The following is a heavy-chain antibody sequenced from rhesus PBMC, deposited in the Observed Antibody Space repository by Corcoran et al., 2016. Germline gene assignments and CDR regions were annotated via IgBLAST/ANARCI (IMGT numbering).Heavy chain of an antibody. CDR3: ARRSSGNYVYFDY. D-gene: IGHD1-44*01. CDR2: IYGGSGST. V-gene: IGHV4-93*02. J-gene: IGHJ4*01. CDR1: GGSISSSNW. Sequence: QVQLQESGPGVVKPSETLSLTCAVSGGSISSSNWWNWIRQSPGKGLGWIWYIYGGSGSTTNNPSLTSLVPISTETSKNQFSRKLNSVTAADTAVYYCARRSSGNYVYFDYWGQGVLVTVSS.